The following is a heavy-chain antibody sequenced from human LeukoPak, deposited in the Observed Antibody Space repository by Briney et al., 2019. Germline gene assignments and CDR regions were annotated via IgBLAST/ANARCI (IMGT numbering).Heavy chain of an antibody. CDR2: IYYSGST. CDR3: ARSLATHFEQ. J-gene: IGHJ4*02. V-gene: IGHV4-31*03. CDR1: GGSISSGGYY. Sequence: SETLSLTCTVSGGSISSGGYYWSWIRQHPGKGLEWIGYIYYSGSTYYNPSLKSRVTISVDTSKNQFSLKLSSVTAADTAVYYCARSLATHFEQWGQGTLVNGSP. D-gene: IGHD3-16*01.